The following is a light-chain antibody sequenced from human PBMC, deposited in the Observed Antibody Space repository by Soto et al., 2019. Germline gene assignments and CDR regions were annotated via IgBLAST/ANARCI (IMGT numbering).Light chain of an antibody. V-gene: IGKV3-11*01. Sequence: EIVLTQSPATLSLSPGERATLSCRASQSVSSYLAWYQQKPGQAPRLLISDASNRATGIPARFSGSGYGTDFTLTISSLEPEDFAVYYCQHRSNWPRTFGGWTKVEIK. CDR1: QSVSSY. CDR2: DAS. CDR3: QHRSNWPRT. J-gene: IGKJ4*01.